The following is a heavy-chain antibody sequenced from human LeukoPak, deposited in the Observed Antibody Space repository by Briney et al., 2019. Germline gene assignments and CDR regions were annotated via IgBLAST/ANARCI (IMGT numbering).Heavy chain of an antibody. J-gene: IGHJ5*02. Sequence: ASVKVSCKVSGYTLTELSMHWVRQAPGKGLEWMGGFDPEDGETIYAQKFQGRVTMAEDTSTDTAYVELSSLRSEDTAVYYCATASYGSGSSQNNWFDPWGQGTLVTVSS. V-gene: IGHV1-24*01. D-gene: IGHD3-10*01. CDR2: FDPEDGET. CDR1: GYTLTELS. CDR3: ATASYGSGSSQNNWFDP.